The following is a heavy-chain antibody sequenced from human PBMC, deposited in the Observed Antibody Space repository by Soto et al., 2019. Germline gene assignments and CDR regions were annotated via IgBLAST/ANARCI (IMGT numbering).Heavy chain of an antibody. V-gene: IGHV3-15*01. D-gene: IGHD3-10*01. CDR3: TTLPVLLWFGELSYGY. CDR2: IKSKTDGGTT. J-gene: IGHJ4*02. CDR1: GFTFSNAW. Sequence: PGGSLRLSCAASGFTFSNAWMSWVRQAPGKGLEWVGRIKSKTDGGTTDYAAPVKGRFTISRDDSKNTLYLQMNSLKTEDTAVYNCTTLPVLLWFGELSYGYWGQGTLVTVSS.